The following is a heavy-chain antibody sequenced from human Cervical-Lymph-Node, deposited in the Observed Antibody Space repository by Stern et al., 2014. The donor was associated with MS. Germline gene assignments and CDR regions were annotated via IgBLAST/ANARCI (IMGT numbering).Heavy chain of an antibody. Sequence: QLQLQESGPGLVKPSQTMSLPCTASGGIISSGGYYCSWIRLHPEQGLEWLGYIYYSGSTSYNPSLKSRVTISLDTSKSQFSLKLSSVTAADTAVYYCAKYRVFGGVIVVDYWGQGTLVTVSS. D-gene: IGHD3-16*02. CDR3: AKYRVFGGVIVVDY. J-gene: IGHJ4*02. CDR1: GGIISSGGYY. V-gene: IGHV4-31*03. CDR2: IYYSGST.